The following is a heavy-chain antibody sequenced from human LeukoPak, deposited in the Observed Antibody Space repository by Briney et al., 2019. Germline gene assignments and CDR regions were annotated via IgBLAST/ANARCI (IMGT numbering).Heavy chain of an antibody. CDR2: ISSSSTYI. CDR1: GFTFSDYS. D-gene: IGHD3-10*01. J-gene: IGHJ4*02. Sequence: PGGSLRLSCAASGFTFSDYSMNWVRQAPGKGLEWVSSISSSSTYIYYADSVKGRFTISRDNAKNSLYLQMNSLRVEDTAVYYCARAEGSGSSFDYWGQGTLVTVSS. V-gene: IGHV3-21*01. CDR3: ARAEGSGSSFDY.